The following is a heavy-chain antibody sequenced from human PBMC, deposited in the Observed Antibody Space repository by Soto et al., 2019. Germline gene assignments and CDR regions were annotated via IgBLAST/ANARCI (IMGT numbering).Heavy chain of an antibody. CDR2: ISYDGSNK. Sequence: GGSLRLSCAASGFTFSSYGMHWVRQAPGKGLEWVAVISYDGSNKYYADSVKGRSTISRDNSKNTLYLQMNSLRAEDTAVYYCAKDPVAVVVVLNSYFDYWGQGTLVTVS. CDR1: GFTFSSYG. D-gene: IGHD2-15*01. J-gene: IGHJ4*02. V-gene: IGHV3-30*18. CDR3: AKDPVAVVVVLNSYFDY.